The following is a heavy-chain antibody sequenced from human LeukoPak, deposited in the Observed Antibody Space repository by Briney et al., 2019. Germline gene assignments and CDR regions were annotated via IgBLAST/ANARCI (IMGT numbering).Heavy chain of an antibody. CDR3: AGESGLRNGVDV. V-gene: IGHV3-66*02. J-gene: IGHJ6*02. Sequence: GGSLRLSCAASEFSVGSNYMNWVRQAPGKGLESVSVIYSDGATFYADSVKGRFTISRDSSSNTLFAQMNSLKPEDTGVYYCAGESGLRNGVDVWGLGTTVTVSS. CDR1: EFSVGSNY. D-gene: IGHD2-8*01. CDR2: IYSDGAT.